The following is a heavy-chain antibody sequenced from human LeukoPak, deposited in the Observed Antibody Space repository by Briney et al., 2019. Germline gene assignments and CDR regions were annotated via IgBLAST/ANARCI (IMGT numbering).Heavy chain of an antibody. Sequence: SETLSLTCAVYGGSFSGYYWSWIRQPPGKGLEWIGEINHSGSTNYNPSLKSRVTISVDTSKNQFSLRLSSVTAADTAVYYCARGLEGSSRRYDAFDIWGQGTMVTVSS. D-gene: IGHD2-2*01. J-gene: IGHJ3*02. CDR1: GGSFSGYY. CDR2: INHSGST. CDR3: ARGLEGSSRRYDAFDI. V-gene: IGHV4-34*01.